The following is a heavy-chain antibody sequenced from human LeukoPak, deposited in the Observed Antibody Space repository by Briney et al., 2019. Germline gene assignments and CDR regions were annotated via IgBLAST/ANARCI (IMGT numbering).Heavy chain of an antibody. Sequence: GGSLRLTCAASGFTFSNYWMSCVRQAPGKGLEWVANIKQDGSEKYYVDSVKGRFTISRDNAKNSLYLQMNSLRAEDTAVYYCARAHVLRFLEWLRGYGMDVWGQGTTVTVSS. CDR2: IKQDGSEK. D-gene: IGHD3-3*01. V-gene: IGHV3-7*05. J-gene: IGHJ6*02. CDR1: GFTFSNYW. CDR3: ARAHVLRFLEWLRGYGMDV.